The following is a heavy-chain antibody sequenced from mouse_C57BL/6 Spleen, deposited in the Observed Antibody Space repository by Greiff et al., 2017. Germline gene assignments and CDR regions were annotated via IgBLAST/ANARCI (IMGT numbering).Heavy chain of an antibody. J-gene: IGHJ2*01. CDR2: INPSSGYT. CDR1: GYTFNSYW. D-gene: IGHD1-1*01. V-gene: IGHV1-7*01. Sequence: QVQLQQSGAELAKPGASVKLSCKASGYTFNSYWMHWVKQRPGQGLEWIGYINPSSGYTKYNQKFKDKATLTADKSSSTAYMQLSSLTSEDSAVYYCARPYYGSSPDYWGQGTTLTVSS. CDR3: ARPYYGSSPDY.